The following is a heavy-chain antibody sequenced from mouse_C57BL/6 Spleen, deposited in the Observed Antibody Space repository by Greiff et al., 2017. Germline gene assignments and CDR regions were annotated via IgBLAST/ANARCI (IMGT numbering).Heavy chain of an antibody. D-gene: IGHD2-1*01. CDR1: GYTFTSYW. Sequence: VQLQQPGAELVMPGASVKLSCKASGYTFTSYWMHWVKQRPGQGLEWIGEIDPSDSYTNYNQKFKGKSTLTVDKSSSTAYMQLSSLTSEDAAVYYCARKGDLLWYLDYWGQGTTLTVSS. CDR3: ARKGDLLWYLDY. J-gene: IGHJ2*01. V-gene: IGHV1-69*01. CDR2: IDPSDSYT.